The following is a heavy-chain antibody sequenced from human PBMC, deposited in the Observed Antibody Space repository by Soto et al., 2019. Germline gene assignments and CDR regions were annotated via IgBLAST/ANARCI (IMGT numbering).Heavy chain of an antibody. CDR2: IIPGFGPP. CDR1: RATFRRFS. Sequence: QVQLVQSGAEVKKPGSSVKVSCKTSRATFRRFSFTWVRQAPGQGLEWMGTIIPGFGPPEYALTFRNRVTITTGESTSTSYLELNSLRSDDTAVYFSATYLGSLSSFHPWGQGTLVTVSS. D-gene: IGHD3-16*01. CDR3: ATYLGSLSSFHP. V-gene: IGHV1-69*05. J-gene: IGHJ5*02.